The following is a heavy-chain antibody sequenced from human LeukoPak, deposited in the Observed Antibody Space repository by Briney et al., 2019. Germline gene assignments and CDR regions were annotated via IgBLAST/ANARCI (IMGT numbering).Heavy chain of an antibody. V-gene: IGHV3-33*01. CDR3: ARDGLWLVGGFGY. J-gene: IGHJ4*02. Sequence: GGSLRLSCAASGFTFSSYGMHWVRQAPGKGLEWVAVIWYDGSNKYYADSVKGRFTISRDNSKNTLYLQMNSLRAEDTAVYYCARDGLWLVGGFGYWGQGTLVTVSS. CDR2: IWYDGSNK. D-gene: IGHD6-19*01. CDR1: GFTFSSYG.